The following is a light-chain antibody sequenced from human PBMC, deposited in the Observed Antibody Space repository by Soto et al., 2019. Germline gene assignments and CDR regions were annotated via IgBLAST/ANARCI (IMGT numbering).Light chain of an antibody. CDR3: QQRYNWPPT. Sequence: EIVLTQSPGTLSLSPGERATLPCRASQSVSSGYLAWYQQKPGQAPRLLIYGASHRATGIPARFSGSGSGTDFTLTINSLEPEDFALYYCQQRYNWPPTFGQGTKV. V-gene: IGKV3-11*01. CDR2: GAS. J-gene: IGKJ1*01. CDR1: QSVSSGY.